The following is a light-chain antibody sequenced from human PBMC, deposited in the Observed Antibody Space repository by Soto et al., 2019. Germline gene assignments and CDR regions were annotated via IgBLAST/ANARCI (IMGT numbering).Light chain of an antibody. CDR1: QTISSW. V-gene: IGKV1-5*03. CDR2: KAS. J-gene: IGKJ5*01. CDR3: QQYQTYST. Sequence: DIQMTQSPSTLSVSVGDRVTITCRASQTISSWLAWYQQKPGKAPKLLIYKASTLKSGVPSRFSGSGSGTEFTLTISSLQPDDFATYFCQQYQTYSTFGQGTRLEIK.